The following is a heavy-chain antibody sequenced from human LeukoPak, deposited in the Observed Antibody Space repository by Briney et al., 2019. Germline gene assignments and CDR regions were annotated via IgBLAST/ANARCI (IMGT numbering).Heavy chain of an antibody. CDR1: GFTFSDYT. V-gene: IGHV3-48*01. CDR2: IDLTSTTK. CDR3: ARGPPLFDP. Sequence: GGSLRLSCTASGFTFSDYTMNWVRQAPGKELEWLSYIDLTSTTKYYADSVKGRFTISRDNAKNSLYLQMNSLRAEDTAIYYCARGPPLFDPWGQGTLVTVSS. J-gene: IGHJ5*02.